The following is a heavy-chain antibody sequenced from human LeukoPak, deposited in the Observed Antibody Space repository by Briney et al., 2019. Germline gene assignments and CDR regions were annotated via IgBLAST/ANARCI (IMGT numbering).Heavy chain of an antibody. D-gene: IGHD2/OR15-2a*01. CDR3: ARGRFFYGWGIDV. V-gene: IGHV3-7*01. CDR2: IKGDETEK. J-gene: IGHJ6*02. Sequence: GGSLRLSCAASGFTFSDFGINWVRQAPGKGLEWVAFIKGDETEKHYVDSLKGRFTISRDNAENSLPLQMNSLTVEDTAVYFCARGRFFYGWGIDVWGQGTTVIVSS. CDR1: GFTFSDFG.